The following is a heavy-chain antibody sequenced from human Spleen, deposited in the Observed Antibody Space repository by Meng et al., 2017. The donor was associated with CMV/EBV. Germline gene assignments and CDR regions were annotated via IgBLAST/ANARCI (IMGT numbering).Heavy chain of an antibody. CDR3: ARGPSYPYYFDY. V-gene: IGHV1-69*05. CDR2: IIPIFGTA. J-gene: IGHJ4*02. Sequence: SVKVSCKASGGTFSSYAIRWVRQAPGQGLEWMGGIIPIFGTANYAQKFQGRVTITTDESTSTAYMELSSLRSEDTAVYYWARGPSYPYYFDYWGQGTLVTVSS. D-gene: IGHD5-18*01. CDR1: GGTFSSYA.